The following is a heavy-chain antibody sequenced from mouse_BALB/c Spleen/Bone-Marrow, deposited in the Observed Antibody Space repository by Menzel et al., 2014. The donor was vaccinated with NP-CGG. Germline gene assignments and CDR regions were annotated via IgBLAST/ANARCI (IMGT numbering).Heavy chain of an antibody. V-gene: IGHV5-6*01. D-gene: IGHD2-4*01. CDR2: ISSGGSYT. J-gene: IGHJ2*01. Sequence: EVKLMESGGDLVKPGGSLKLSCAASGFTFSSYGMSWVRQTPDKRLEWVATISSGGSYTYYPDSVKGRFTISRDNAKNTLYLQMSSLKSEDTAMYYCARQTYYDYDGYFDYWGQGTTLTASS. CDR3: ARQTYYDYDGYFDY. CDR1: GFTFSSYG.